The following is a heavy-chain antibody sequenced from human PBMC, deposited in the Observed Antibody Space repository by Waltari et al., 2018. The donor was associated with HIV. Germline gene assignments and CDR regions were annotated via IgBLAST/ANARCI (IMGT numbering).Heavy chain of an antibody. Sequence: QVQLVESGGGVVQPGGSLRLSCAASGFTFSSYGMHWVRQAPGKGLEWVAFIRYDGSNKYYADSVKGRFTISRDNSKNTLYLQMNSLRAEDTAVYYCAKDWVRQQTFDYWGQGTLVTVSS. CDR3: AKDWVRQQTFDY. D-gene: IGHD6-13*01. V-gene: IGHV3-30*02. CDR1: GFTFSSYG. CDR2: IRYDGSNK. J-gene: IGHJ4*02.